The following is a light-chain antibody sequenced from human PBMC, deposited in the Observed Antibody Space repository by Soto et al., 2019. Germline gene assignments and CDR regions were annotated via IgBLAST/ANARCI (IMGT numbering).Light chain of an antibody. V-gene: IGKV4-1*01. CDR3: QQYYSAPLT. CDR2: WAS. J-gene: IGKJ4*01. Sequence: DIVMTQSPDSLAVSVGERATINCKSSQSVLYTSSHVSHLAWYQQKPGQPPKLLIYWASTRESGVPDRFSGSGSGTDFTLTISSLQSEDVAVYYCQQYYSAPLTSGGGTKVEIK. CDR1: QSVLYTSSHVSH.